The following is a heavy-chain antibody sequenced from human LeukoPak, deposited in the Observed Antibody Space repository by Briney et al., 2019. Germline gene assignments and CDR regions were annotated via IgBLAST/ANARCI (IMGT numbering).Heavy chain of an antibody. D-gene: IGHD1-1*01. CDR2: TYYRSKWYN. CDR1: GDRVSSNSAA. CDR3: AMESYNHYAFDI. V-gene: IGHV6-1*01. J-gene: IGHJ3*02. Sequence: SQTLSLTCGISGDRVSSNSAAWNWIRQSPSRGLEWLGRTYYRSKWYNDYAVSVKSRITINPDTSKNQFSLQLNSVTPEDTAVYYCAMESYNHYAFDIWGQGTMVTVSS.